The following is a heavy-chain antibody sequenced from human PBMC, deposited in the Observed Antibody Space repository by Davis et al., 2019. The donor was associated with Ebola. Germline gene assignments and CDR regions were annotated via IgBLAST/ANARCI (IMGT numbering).Heavy chain of an antibody. CDR2: INHSGST. V-gene: IGHV4-34*01. Sequence: SETLSLTCAVYGGSFSGYYWSWIRQPPGKGLEWIGEINHSGSTNYNPSLKSRVTISVDTSKNQFSLKLSSVTAADTAVYYCARDGGYSGYVSGSYGYWGQGTLVTVSS. D-gene: IGHD5-12*01. J-gene: IGHJ4*02. CDR1: GGSFSGYY. CDR3: ARDGGYSGYVSGSYGY.